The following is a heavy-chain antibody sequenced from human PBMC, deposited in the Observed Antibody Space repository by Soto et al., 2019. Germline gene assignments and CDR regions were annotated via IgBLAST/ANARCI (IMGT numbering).Heavy chain of an antibody. Sequence: ASVKVSCKASGYTFTSYGISWVRQAPGQGLEWMGWISAYNGNTNYAQKLQGRVTMTTDTSTSTAYMELRSLRSDDTAVYYCARGRVTMIVVVITEDAFDIWGQGTMVTVSS. V-gene: IGHV1-18*01. J-gene: IGHJ3*02. CDR2: ISAYNGNT. D-gene: IGHD3-22*01. CDR3: ARGRVTMIVVVITEDAFDI. CDR1: GYTFTSYG.